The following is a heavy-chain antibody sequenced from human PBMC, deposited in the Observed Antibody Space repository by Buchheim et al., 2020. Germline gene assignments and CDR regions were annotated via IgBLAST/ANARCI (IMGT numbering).Heavy chain of an antibody. CDR1: GFTFSSYA. J-gene: IGHJ4*02. CDR2: ISYDGSNK. Sequence: QVQLVESGGGVVQPGRSLRLSCAASGFTFSSYAMHWVRQAPGKGLEWVAVISYDGSNKYYADSVKGRFTISRENSKNTQYLQMNSLRAEDTAVYYCARDHGTVIDYWGQGTL. D-gene: IGHD4-17*01. V-gene: IGHV3-30*04. CDR3: ARDHGTVIDY.